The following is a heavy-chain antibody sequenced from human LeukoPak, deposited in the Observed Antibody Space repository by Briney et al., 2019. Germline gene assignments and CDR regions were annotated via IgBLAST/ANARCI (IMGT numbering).Heavy chain of an antibody. CDR3: VRDAS. CDR1: GVTVSSSH. V-gene: IGHV3-66*01. J-gene: IGHJ4*02. CDR2: IYSGGGT. Sequence: GGSLRLSCAVSGVTVSSSHMSWVRQAPGKGLEWVSAIYSGGGTYYADSVKGRFTLSRDISKNTLYLQMNSLRAEDTAVYYCVRDASWGQGTLVTVSP.